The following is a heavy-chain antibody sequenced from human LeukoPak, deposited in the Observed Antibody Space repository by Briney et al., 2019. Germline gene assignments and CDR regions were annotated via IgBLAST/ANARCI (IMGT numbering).Heavy chain of an antibody. V-gene: IGHV4-39*07. CDR3: ARGRYGSGSSPAGYFDY. CDR2: INHSGST. J-gene: IGHJ4*02. CDR1: SDSISSTAYS. D-gene: IGHD3-10*01. Sequence: SETLSLTCSVSSDSISSTAYSWGWIRQPPGKGLEWIGEINHSGSTNYNPSLKSRVTISVDTSKNQFSLKLSSVTAADTAVYYCARGRYGSGSSPAGYFDYWGQGTLVTVSS.